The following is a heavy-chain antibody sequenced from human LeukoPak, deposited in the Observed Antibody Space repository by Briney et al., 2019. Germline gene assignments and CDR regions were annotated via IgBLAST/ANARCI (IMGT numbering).Heavy chain of an antibody. D-gene: IGHD3-16*02. V-gene: IGHV1-69*04. CDR3: ARDVGSFMITFGGVIVRDNWFDP. Sequence: ASVTVSCKASGGTFSSYAISWVRQAPGQGLEWMGRIIPILGIANYAQKFQGRVTITADKSTSTAYMELSSLRSEDTAVYYCARDVGSFMITFGGVIVRDNWFDPWGQGTLVTVSS. CDR2: IIPILGIA. J-gene: IGHJ5*02. CDR1: GGTFSSYA.